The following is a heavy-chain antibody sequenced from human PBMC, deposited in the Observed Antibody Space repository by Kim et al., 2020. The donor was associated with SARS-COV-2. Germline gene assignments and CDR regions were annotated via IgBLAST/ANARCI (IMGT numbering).Heavy chain of an antibody. D-gene: IGHD6-13*01. CDR3: ARGGSSWLIGTEYYFDY. CDR2: IYYSGST. J-gene: IGHJ4*02. V-gene: IGHV4-59*13. CDR1: GGSISSYY. Sequence: SETLSLTCTVSGGSISSYYWSWIRQPPGKGLEWIGYIYYSGSTYYNPSLKSRVTISVDTSKNQFSLKLSSVTAADTAVYYCARGGSSWLIGTEYYFDYWGQGTLVTVSS.